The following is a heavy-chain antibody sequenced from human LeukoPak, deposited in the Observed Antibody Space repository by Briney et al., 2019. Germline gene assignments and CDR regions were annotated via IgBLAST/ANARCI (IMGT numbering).Heavy chain of an antibody. D-gene: IGHD5-18*01. CDR2: INPNSGAT. Sequence: ASVKVSCKASGYTFTGYFLYWVRQAPGQGLEWMGSINPNSGATNYAQKFRGWVTMTRDTSISTAYMELTRLIPDDTAMYYCVRGAGYSDALHMDVWGKGTTVTVSS. J-gene: IGHJ6*04. CDR3: VRGAGYSDALHMDV. CDR1: GYTFTGYF. V-gene: IGHV1-2*04.